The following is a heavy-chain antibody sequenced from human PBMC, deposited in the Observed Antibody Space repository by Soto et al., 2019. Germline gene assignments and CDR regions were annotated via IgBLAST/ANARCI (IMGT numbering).Heavy chain of an antibody. D-gene: IGHD6-19*01. CDR2: IWYDGSNK. Sequence: GGSLRLSCAASGFTFSSYGMHWVRQAPGKGLEWVAVIWYDGSNKYYADSVKGRFTISRDNSKNTLYLQMNSLRAEDTAVYYCARDPLDSSGWSVEVYWGQGTLVTVSS. J-gene: IGHJ4*02. CDR3: ARDPLDSSGWSVEVY. CDR1: GFTFSSYG. V-gene: IGHV3-33*01.